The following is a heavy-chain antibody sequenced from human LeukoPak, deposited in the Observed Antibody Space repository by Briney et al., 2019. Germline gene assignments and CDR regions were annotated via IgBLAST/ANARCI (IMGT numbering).Heavy chain of an antibody. Sequence: PGRSLRLSCAASGFTFSTFGIHWVRQAPGKGLEWVAAISPDGNNEYYIGSVKGRFTVSRDNSKNMIYLQMNSLRGEDSAVYYCAKVNNYDDYWGQGTLVTVSS. CDR3: AKVNNYDDY. V-gene: IGHV3-30*18. D-gene: IGHD1/OR15-1a*01. CDR1: GFTFSTFG. J-gene: IGHJ4*02. CDR2: ISPDGNNE.